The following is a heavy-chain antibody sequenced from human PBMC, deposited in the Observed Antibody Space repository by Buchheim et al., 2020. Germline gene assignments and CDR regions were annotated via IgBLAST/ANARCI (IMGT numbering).Heavy chain of an antibody. V-gene: IGHV3-30*18. Sequence: QVQLVESGGGVVQPGRSLRLSCAASGFTFSSYGMHWVRQAPGKGLEWVAVISYDGSNKYYADSVKGRFTISRDNSQNTLYLQMNSLRAEDTAVYYCAKDPSGDIVVVPAASTNWFDPWGQGTL. CDR2: ISYDGSNK. J-gene: IGHJ5*02. CDR3: AKDPSGDIVVVPAASTNWFDP. CDR1: GFTFSSYG. D-gene: IGHD2-2*01.